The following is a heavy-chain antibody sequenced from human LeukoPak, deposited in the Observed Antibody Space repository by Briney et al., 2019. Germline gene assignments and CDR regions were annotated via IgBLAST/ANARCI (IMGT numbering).Heavy chain of an antibody. D-gene: IGHD6-19*01. CDR3: AKVNSGYSSGWYVIASFDY. CDR2: ISGSGGST. CDR1: GFTFSSYA. Sequence: PGGSLRLSCAASGFTFSSYAMSWVRQAPGKGLEWVSAISGSGGSTYYADSVKGRFTISRDNSKNTLYLQMNSLRAEDTAVYYCAKVNSGYSSGWYVIASFDYWGQGTLVTVSS. J-gene: IGHJ4*02. V-gene: IGHV3-23*01.